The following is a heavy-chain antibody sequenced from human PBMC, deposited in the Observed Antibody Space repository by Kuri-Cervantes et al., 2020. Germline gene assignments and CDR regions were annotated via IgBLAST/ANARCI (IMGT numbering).Heavy chain of an antibody. CDR3: ARGNYYKSGWAHWFDP. V-gene: IGHV4-39*01. CDR2: IYYSGST. J-gene: IGHJ5*02. D-gene: IGHD3-10*01. Sequence: SEPRSLTCIVSDGSVSSSSYYWGWIRQPPGKGLEWIGSIYYSGSTYYNLSLKSRVTISVDTSKNQFSLKLSSVTAADTAVYSCARGNYYKSGWAHWFDPWGQGTLVTVSS. CDR1: DGSVSSSSYY.